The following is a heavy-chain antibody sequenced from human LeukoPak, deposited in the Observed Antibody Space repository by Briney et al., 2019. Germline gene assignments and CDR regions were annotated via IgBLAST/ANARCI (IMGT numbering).Heavy chain of an antibody. J-gene: IGHJ4*02. Sequence: ASVKVSCKASGFTFTGYYMHWVRQAPGQGLEWMGWINPNSGGTNYAQKFQGRVTMTRDTSITTAYMELTSLRSDDTAVYYCARDLFYSVSGTYYNVGRVFNYWGQGTLITVSS. CDR3: ARDLFYSVSGTYYNVGRVFNY. CDR2: INPNSGGT. V-gene: IGHV1-2*02. D-gene: IGHD3-10*01. CDR1: GFTFTGYY.